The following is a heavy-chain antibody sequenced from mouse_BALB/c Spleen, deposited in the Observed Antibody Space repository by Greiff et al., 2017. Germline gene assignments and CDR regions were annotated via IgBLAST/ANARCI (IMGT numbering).Heavy chain of an antibody. CDR3: ARLDYYGNYYAMDY. J-gene: IGHJ4*01. CDR2: ISSGGGST. V-gene: IGHV5-12-1*01. CDR1: GFTFSSYA. D-gene: IGHD2-1*01. Sequence: EVQVVESGGGLVKPGGSLKLSCAASGFTFSSYAMSWVRQSPEKRLEWVAEISSGGGSTYYPDTVKGRFTISRDNAKNTLYLQMSSLKSEDTAMYYCARLDYYGNYYAMDYWGQGTSVTVSS.